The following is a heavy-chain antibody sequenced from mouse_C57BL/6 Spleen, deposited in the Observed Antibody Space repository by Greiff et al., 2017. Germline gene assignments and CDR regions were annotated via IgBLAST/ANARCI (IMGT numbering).Heavy chain of an antibody. V-gene: IGHV1-80*01. J-gene: IGHJ3*01. Sequence: QVQLKQSGAELVKPGASVKISCKASGYAFSSYWMNWVKQRPGKGLEWIGQIYPGDGDTNYNGKFKGKATLTADKSSSTAYMQLSSLTSEDSAVYFCARGRYYYGSSPAWFAYWGQGTLVTVSA. CDR1: GYAFSSYW. CDR3: ARGRYYYGSSPAWFAY. D-gene: IGHD1-1*01. CDR2: IYPGDGDT.